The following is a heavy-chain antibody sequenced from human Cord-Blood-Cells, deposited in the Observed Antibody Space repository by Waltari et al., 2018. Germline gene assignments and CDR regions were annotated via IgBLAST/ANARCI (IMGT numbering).Heavy chain of an antibody. J-gene: IGHJ6*02. CDR1: GFTFSSYA. CDR2: ISGSGGST. D-gene: IGHD1-26*01. Sequence: EVQLLESGGGLVQPGGSLRLSCAASGFTFSSYAMSWFRQAPGRGREWVSAISGSGGSTYYAASVKGRFTISRDNSKNTLYLQMNSLRAEDTAVYYCANAVGATTDYYYYGMDVWGQGTTVTVSS. CDR3: ANAVGATTDYYYYGMDV. V-gene: IGHV3-23*01.